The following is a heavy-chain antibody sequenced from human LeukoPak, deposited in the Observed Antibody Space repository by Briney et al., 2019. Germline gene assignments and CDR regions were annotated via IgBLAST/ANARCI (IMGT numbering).Heavy chain of an antibody. Sequence: GGSLRLSCAASGFIFDDYGKSWVRQAPGKGLEWVSAISGSGGSTYYADSVKGRFTTSRDNSKNTLYLQMNSLRAEDTAVYYCAKDYSWSGWFDPWGQGTLVTVSS. CDR1: GFIFDDYG. V-gene: IGHV3-23*01. CDR3: AKDYSWSGWFDP. D-gene: IGHD2-15*01. CDR2: ISGSGGST. J-gene: IGHJ5*02.